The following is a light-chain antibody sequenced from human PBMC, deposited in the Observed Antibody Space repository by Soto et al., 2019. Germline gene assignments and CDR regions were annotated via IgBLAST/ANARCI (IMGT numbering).Light chain of an antibody. CDR2: EVS. J-gene: IGLJ1*01. V-gene: IGLV2-14*01. Sequence: QPALTQPASVYGSPGQSITISCTGTYSDVGGYNYVSWYQQHPGKAPKLMIHEVSNRPSGVSNRFSGSKSGNTASLTISGLQAEDEADSSCSSFTRSSTHFGNGTVVPVL. CDR3: SSFTRSSTH. CDR1: YSDVGGYNY.